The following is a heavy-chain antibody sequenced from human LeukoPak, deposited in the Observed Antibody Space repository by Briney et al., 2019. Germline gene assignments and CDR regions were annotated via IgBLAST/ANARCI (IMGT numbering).Heavy chain of an antibody. CDR2: IYYSGST. J-gene: IGHJ4*02. CDR1: GGSISSSSYY. D-gene: IGHD4-23*01. V-gene: IGHV4-39*01. CDR3: ARPPVGLVTVFDY. Sequence: PSETLSLTCTVSGGSISSSSYYWGWIRQPPGKGLEWIGSIYYSGSTYYNPSLKSRVTISVDTSKNQFSLKLSSVTAADTAVYYCARPPVGLVTVFDYWGQGTLVTVSS.